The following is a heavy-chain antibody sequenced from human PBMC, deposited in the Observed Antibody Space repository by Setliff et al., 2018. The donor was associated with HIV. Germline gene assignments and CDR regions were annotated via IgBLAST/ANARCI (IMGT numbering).Heavy chain of an antibody. CDR1: GDSITRGSYY. V-gene: IGHV4-61*09. Sequence: SETLSLTCTVSGDSITRGSYYWSWIRQPAGKGLEWIGHIYTSGTTKYNPSLNSRVTISVDMSKSQFSLRLSSVTAADTAVYYCARHGLRDYYDSSGWYFDYWGQGTLVTVSS. D-gene: IGHD3-22*01. J-gene: IGHJ4*02. CDR3: ARHGLRDYYDSSGWYFDY. CDR2: IYTSGTT.